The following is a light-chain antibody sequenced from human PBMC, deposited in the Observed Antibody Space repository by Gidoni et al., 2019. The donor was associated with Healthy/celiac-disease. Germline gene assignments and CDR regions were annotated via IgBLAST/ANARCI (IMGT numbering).Light chain of an antibody. CDR2: EGS. Sequence: QSALTQPASVSGFPGQSITISCTGTSSDVGSDNLVSWYQQHPGKAPKLMIYEGSKRPSGVSNLFSGSKSGNTASLTISVLQAEDEADYYCCSYAGSITYVFGTGTKVTVL. V-gene: IGLV2-23*01. CDR1: SSDVGSDNL. CDR3: CSYAGSITYV. J-gene: IGLJ1*01.